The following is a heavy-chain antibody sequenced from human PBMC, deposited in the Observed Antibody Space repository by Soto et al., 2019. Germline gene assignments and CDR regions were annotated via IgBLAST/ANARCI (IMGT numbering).Heavy chain of an antibody. CDR1: GGSFSGYY. D-gene: IGHD3-10*01. CDR2: INHSGST. V-gene: IGHV4-34*01. J-gene: IGHJ4*02. CDR3: ARGGYYGSGSYYNWPLDY. Sequence: SETLSLTCAVYGGSFSGYYWSLIRQPPGKGLEWIGEINHSGSTNYNPSLKSRVTISVDTSKNQFSLKLSSVTAADTAVYYCARGGYYGSGSYYNWPLDYWGQGTLVTVSS.